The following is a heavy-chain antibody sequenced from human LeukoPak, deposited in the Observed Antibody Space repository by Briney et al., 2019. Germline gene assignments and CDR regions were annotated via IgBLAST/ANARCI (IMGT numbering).Heavy chain of an antibody. CDR3: AKRVGGTPDY. CDR2: IGGDGGST. J-gene: IGHJ4*02. V-gene: IGHV3-23*01. CDR1: GFTFSNYA. Sequence: GGSLRLSCAASGFTFSNYAMTWVRQAPGKGLEWVSAIGGDGGSTDYADSVKGRFTISRDNSKNTLYLQMNSLRAGDTALYYCAKRVGGTPDYWGLGTLGTVSS. D-gene: IGHD1-26*01.